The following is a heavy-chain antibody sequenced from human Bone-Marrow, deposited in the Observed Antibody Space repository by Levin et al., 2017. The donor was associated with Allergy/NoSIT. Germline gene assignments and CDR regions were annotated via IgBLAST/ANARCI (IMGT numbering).Heavy chain of an antibody. J-gene: IGHJ6*02. CDR2: VSAYSGNT. V-gene: IGHV1-18*01. CDR3: ARGHIPYYYYGMDV. Sequence: ASVKVSCKASGYTFTTYGLTWVRQAPGQGLEWMGWVSAYSGNTNYALNLQDRVIMTTDTATNTAYMELTSLRSDDTDIYNCARGHIPYYYYGMDVWGQGTTVVVSS. CDR1: GYTFTTYG.